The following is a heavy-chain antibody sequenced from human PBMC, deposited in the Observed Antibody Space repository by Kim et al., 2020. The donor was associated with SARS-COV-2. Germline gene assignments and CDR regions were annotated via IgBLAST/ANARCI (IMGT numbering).Heavy chain of an antibody. CDR1: GFTFSDAW. D-gene: IGHD3-9*01. J-gene: IGHJ5*02. Sequence: GGSLRLSCAASGFTFSDAWMSWVRQAPGKGLEWVGRIKSKTNGGPTEYAAPVKGRFTISRGDSTNTLYLQMNSLITEDTAVYYCTADHFYDIVTGSSGWCDHWGQGTLVTVSS. CDR2: IKSKTNGGPT. V-gene: IGHV3-15*01. CDR3: TADHFYDIVTGSSGWCDH.